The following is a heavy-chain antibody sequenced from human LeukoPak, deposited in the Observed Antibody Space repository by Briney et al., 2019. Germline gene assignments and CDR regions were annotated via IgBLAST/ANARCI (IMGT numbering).Heavy chain of an antibody. J-gene: IGHJ3*01. Sequence: ASVKVSCKASGYTFTGYYMHWVRQAPGQGLEWMGWINPKSDGTKYAQNFRGRVTMTWDTSISTACMEVSSLTSDDTAMFYCARDPPGTTAFDLWGQGTMVTVSS. D-gene: IGHD1-1*01. CDR1: GYTFTGYY. V-gene: IGHV1-2*02. CDR2: INPKSDGT. CDR3: ARDPPGTTAFDL.